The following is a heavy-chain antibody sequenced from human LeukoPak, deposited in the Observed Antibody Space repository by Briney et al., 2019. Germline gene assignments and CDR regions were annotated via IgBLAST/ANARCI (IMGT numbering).Heavy chain of an antibody. CDR1: GFTFSSYW. CDR3: ARVGGRYSPLGY. CDR2: IKQDGSEK. Sequence: GGSLRLSCAASGFTFSSYWMSWLRQAPGKGLEWVANIKQDGSEKYYVDSVKGRFTISRDNDKNSLFLQMTSLRAEDTAVYYCARVGGRYSPLGYWGQGTLVTVSS. V-gene: IGHV3-7*01. D-gene: IGHD3-16*02. J-gene: IGHJ4*02.